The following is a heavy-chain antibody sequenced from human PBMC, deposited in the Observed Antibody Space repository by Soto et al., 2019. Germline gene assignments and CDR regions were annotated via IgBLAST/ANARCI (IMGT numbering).Heavy chain of an antibody. V-gene: IGHV4-39*01. CDR1: GGSISSSNYY. Sequence: QLQLQESGPGLVKPSETLSLTCTVSGGSISSSNYYWGWIRQPPGKGLEWIGSIYYTGSTYYNPSLKSRVTTSVDTSKNRFSRKLSSVTAADTAVYYCATSIYCSGGSCDYWGQGTLVTVSS. J-gene: IGHJ4*02. CDR3: ATSIYCSGGSCDY. CDR2: IYYTGST. D-gene: IGHD2-15*01.